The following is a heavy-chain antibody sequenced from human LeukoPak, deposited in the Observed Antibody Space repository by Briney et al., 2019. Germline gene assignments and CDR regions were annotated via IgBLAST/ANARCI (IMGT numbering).Heavy chain of an antibody. Sequence: ASETLSLTCTVSGGSISSGGYYWSWIRQHPGKGLEWIGYIYYSGSTYYNPPLKSRVTISVDTSKNQFSLKLSSVTAADTAVYYCARSSDDYGDYVDYWGQGTLVTVSS. CDR3: ARSSDDYGDYVDY. D-gene: IGHD4-17*01. V-gene: IGHV4-31*03. CDR1: GGSISSGGYY. CDR2: IYYSGST. J-gene: IGHJ4*02.